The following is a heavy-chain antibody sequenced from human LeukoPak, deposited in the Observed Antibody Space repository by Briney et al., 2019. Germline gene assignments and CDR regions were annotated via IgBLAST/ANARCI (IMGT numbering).Heavy chain of an antibody. CDR1: AYTFSSYL. D-gene: IGHD3-10*01. V-gene: IGHV1-46*01. Sequence: GASVKVSCMPSAYTFSSYLMHWVRPAPGQGLAWMGIIDPSGGSTGYAQKLQGRVTMTRDTSTSTVYMELSSLRSEDTALYYCARDLGLRGVTNCFEPWGQGTLVTVSS. CDR2: IDPSGGST. J-gene: IGHJ5*02. CDR3: ARDLGLRGVTNCFEP.